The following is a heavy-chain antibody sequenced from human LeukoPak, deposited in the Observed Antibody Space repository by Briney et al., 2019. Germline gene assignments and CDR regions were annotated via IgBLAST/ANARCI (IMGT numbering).Heavy chain of an antibody. D-gene: IGHD2-21*01. V-gene: IGHV4-31*03. CDR2: IYYSGST. CDR3: ARGLVIPYYYGMDV. Sequence: SQTLSLTCTVSGGSISSGGYYWSWIRQHPGKGLEWIGYIYYSGSTYYNPPLKSRVTISVDTSKNQFSLKLSSVTAADTAVYYCARGLVIPYYYGMDVWGQGTTVTVSS. J-gene: IGHJ6*02. CDR1: GGSISSGGYY.